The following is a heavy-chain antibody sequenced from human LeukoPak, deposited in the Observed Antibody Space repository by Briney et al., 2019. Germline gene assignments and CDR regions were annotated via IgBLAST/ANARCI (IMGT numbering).Heavy chain of an antibody. D-gene: IGHD6-19*01. J-gene: IGHJ4*02. Sequence: PGGSLRLYCAASGFTFSSYAMSWVRQAPGKGLEWVSAISGSGGSTYYADSVKGRFTISRDNSKNTLYLQMNSLRAEDTAVYYCAKHISLWQWLGIDYWGQGTLVTVSS. CDR2: ISGSGGST. V-gene: IGHV3-23*01. CDR3: AKHISLWQWLGIDY. CDR1: GFTFSSYA.